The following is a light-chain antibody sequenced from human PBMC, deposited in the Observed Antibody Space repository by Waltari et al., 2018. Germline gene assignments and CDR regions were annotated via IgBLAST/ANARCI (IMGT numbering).Light chain of an antibody. CDR1: NSDIGEYKY. V-gene: IGLV2-11*01. CDR3: CSYAGRYTMI. J-gene: IGLJ2*01. CDR2: SVT. Sequence: QSALTQPRSVSGSPRQTVPISCTGTNSDIGEYKYVSWFQLHPGKAPKLIIYSVTDRPSGVPHRFSGSKSGSTASLTISGLQPEDEGDYFCCSYAGRYTMIFGGGTRLTVL.